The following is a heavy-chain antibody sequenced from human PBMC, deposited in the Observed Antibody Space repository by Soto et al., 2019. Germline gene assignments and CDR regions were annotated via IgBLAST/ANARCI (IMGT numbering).Heavy chain of an antibody. D-gene: IGHD2-15*01. J-gene: IGHJ4*02. CDR3: AKDGGSVCSGGTCYFQAPDY. V-gene: IGHV3-23*01. CDR2: IDGSGRNT. CDR1: GFTFSSYA. Sequence: GGSLRLSCAASGFTFSSYAMSWVRQAPGKGLEWVSGIDGSGRNTHYADSVKGRFTISRDNSKNTLSVQMDSLRVEDTALYYCAKDGGSVCSGGTCYFQAPDYWGQGTLVTVSS.